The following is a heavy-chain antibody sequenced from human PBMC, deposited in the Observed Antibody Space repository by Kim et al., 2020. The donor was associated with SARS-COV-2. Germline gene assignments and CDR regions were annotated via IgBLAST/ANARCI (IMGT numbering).Heavy chain of an antibody. Sequence: GGSLRLSCAASGFTFSDYYMSWIRQAPGKGLEWVSYISSSSSYTNYADSVKGRFTISRDNAKNSLYLQMNSLRAEDTAVYYCARDCGRGRATRSRGFDYWGQGTLVTVSS. D-gene: IGHD3-16*01. CDR2: ISSSSSYT. V-gene: IGHV3-11*06. CDR3: ARDCGRGRATRSRGFDY. CDR1: GFTFSDYY. J-gene: IGHJ4*02.